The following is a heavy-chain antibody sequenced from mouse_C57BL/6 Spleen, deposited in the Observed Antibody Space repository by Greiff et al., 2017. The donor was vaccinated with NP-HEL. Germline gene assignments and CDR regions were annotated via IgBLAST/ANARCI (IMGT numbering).Heavy chain of an antibody. J-gene: IGHJ3*01. CDR2: IYPSDSET. V-gene: IGHV1-61*01. CDR3: ARGEGYGPAWFAY. D-gene: IGHD1-1*02. Sequence: VQLQQSGAELVRPGSSVKLSCKASGYTFTSYWMDWVKQRPGQGLEWIGNIYPSDSETHYNQKFKDKATLTVDKSSSTAYMQLSSLTSEDSAVYYWARGEGYGPAWFAYWGQGTLVTVSA. CDR1: GYTFTSYW.